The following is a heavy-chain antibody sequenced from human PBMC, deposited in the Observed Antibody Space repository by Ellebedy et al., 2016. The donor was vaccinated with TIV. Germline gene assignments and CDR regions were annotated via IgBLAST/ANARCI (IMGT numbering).Heavy chain of an antibody. CDR1: GFTFSSYW. Sequence: GESLKISXAASGFTFSSYWMSWVRQAPGKGLEWVANIKQDGSEKYYVDSVKGRFTISRDNAKNSLYLQMNSLRAEDTAVYYCARVRTGDKDYWGQGTLVTVSS. CDR2: IKQDGSEK. J-gene: IGHJ4*02. CDR3: ARVRTGDKDY. D-gene: IGHD7-27*01. V-gene: IGHV3-7*01.